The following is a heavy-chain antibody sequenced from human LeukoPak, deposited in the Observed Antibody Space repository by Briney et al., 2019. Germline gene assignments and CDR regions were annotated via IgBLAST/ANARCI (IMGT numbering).Heavy chain of an antibody. CDR2: IYPDESNI. CDR1: GYRSVTYW. V-gene: IGHV5-51*01. CDR3: ARPPSRGYSSSFEY. J-gene: IGHJ4*02. D-gene: IGHD2-2*03. Sequence: LGESLKISCKGSGYRSVTYWIAWVGQMPGKGLEWMGIIYPDESNIRYSPSFQGQVTISADKSISTAYLQWSSLKASDTAMYYCARPPSRGYSSSFEYWGQGTLVTVSS.